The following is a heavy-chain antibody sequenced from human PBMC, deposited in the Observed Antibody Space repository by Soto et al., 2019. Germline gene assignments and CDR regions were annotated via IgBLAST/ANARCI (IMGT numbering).Heavy chain of an antibody. CDR3: ARAMIVVEYGLDV. CDR2: ITASGSVI. V-gene: IGHV3-48*03. Sequence: DEQLVESGGGLVQTGGSLRLSCAAAGFSFRGFEMAWVRQAPGKGLEWLSYITASGSVIYYAESVKGRFTISRDNAKNSLFLQMNSLRPDDTATYYCARAMIVVEYGLDVWGQGTTVIVSS. CDR1: GFSFRGFE. J-gene: IGHJ6*02. D-gene: IGHD3-22*01.